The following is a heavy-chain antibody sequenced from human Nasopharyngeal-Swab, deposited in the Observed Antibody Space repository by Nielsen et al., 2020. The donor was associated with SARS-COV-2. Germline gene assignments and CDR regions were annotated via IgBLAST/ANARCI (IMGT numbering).Heavy chain of an antibody. J-gene: IGHJ1*01. V-gene: IGHV3-21*01. CDR1: GFTFSTYN. Sequence: GGSLRLSCAASGFTFSTYNMNWVRQTPGKGLEWVSSISANSSYIWYADSVKGRFTISRDNAENSLYLQMNNLRADDTAVYYCARTAAFCGGDCYSEFFQHWGQGTLVTVSS. CDR2: ISANSSYI. CDR3: ARTAAFCGGDCYSEFFQH. D-gene: IGHD2-21*02.